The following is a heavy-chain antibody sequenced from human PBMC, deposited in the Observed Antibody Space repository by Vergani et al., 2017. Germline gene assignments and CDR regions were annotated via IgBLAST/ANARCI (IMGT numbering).Heavy chain of an antibody. Sequence: QVQLQESGPGLVKSSETLSLPCCFSFVSIRNLYFNFFPHPPGKGLEWMGYVSFRGDTLYDPSVKGRMTISLNTDSNQFSLYLTSVTAADTAVYYCARARIDYGAGSSDYWGKGTLVTVSS. CDR2: VSFRGDT. CDR3: ARARIDYGAGSSDY. D-gene: IGHD3-10*01. J-gene: IGHJ4*02. V-gene: IGHV4-59*11. CDR1: FVSIRNLY.